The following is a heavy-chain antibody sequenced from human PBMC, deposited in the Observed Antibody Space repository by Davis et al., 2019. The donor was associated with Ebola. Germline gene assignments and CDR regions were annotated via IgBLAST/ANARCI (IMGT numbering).Heavy chain of an antibody. J-gene: IGHJ6*02. CDR2: INHSGST. CDR1: GASFSGYY. D-gene: IGHD5/OR15-5a*01. V-gene: IGHV4-34*01. Sequence: GSLRLSCAVYGASFSGYYWSWIRQPPGKGLEWIGEINHSGSTNYNPSLKSRVTISVDTSKNQFSLKLSSVTAADTAVYYCARGVYGNYGMDVWGQGTTVTVSS. CDR3: ARGVYGNYGMDV.